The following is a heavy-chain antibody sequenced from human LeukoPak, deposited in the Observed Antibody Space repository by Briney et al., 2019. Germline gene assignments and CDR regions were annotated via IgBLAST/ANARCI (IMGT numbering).Heavy chain of an antibody. CDR3: ARGRCSAGSCALDY. CDR2: IIAIFGTP. J-gene: IGHJ4*02. CDR1: GGTFSTYT. D-gene: IGHD2-15*01. Sequence: SVMVSCKASGGTFSTYTINWVRQAPGQGLEWMGGIIAIFGTPNYAQKFQGRVTIRRDESTSTAYMELSGLRSDDTAVYYCARGRCSAGSCALDYWGQGTLVTVSS. V-gene: IGHV1-69*05.